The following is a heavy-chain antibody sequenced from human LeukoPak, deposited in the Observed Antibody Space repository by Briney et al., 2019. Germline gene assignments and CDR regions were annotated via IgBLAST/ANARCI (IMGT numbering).Heavy chain of an antibody. V-gene: IGHV4-59*01. Sequence: SQTLSLTCSVSGGFNTHYYWTWIRQPPGKGLELIGYIYHSGSTNYNPSLNSRVTISVDTSKNHFSLKLSSVTAADTAVYYCARGQWLPVYDFWGQGILVTASS. J-gene: IGHJ4*02. CDR1: GGFNTHYY. CDR2: IYHSGST. CDR3: ARGQWLPVYDF. D-gene: IGHD3-22*01.